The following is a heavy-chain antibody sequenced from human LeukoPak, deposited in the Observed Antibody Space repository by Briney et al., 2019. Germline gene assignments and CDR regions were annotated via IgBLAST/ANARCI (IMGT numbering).Heavy chain of an antibody. D-gene: IGHD5-12*01. J-gene: IGHJ4*02. CDR3: ARESGSGYDYHY. CDR2: ISYDGRNK. V-gene: IGHV3-33*05. CDR1: GFTFSTYG. Sequence: GGSLRLSCAASGFTFSTYGMHWVRQASGKGLEWVALISYDGRNKYYADSVKGRFTISRDNSENTLYLQMNSLRAEDTAVYYCARESGSGYDYHYWGQGTLVTVSS.